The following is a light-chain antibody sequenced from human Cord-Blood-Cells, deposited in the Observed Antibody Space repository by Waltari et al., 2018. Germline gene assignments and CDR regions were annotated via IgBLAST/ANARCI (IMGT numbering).Light chain of an antibody. CDR3: WSYASSRSRYV. Sequence: ALTQPPSVSGAPAPRLTTPCTGGSINIGPGYHVPRYQQPPGTAPKLLIYGSSKRPSGVSDRFSGSKSGTSASLTITGLQAEDEADYYCWSYASSRSRYVFGGGTKLTVL. V-gene: IGLV1-40*01. J-gene: IGLJ2*01. CDR2: GSS. CDR1: SINIGPGYH.